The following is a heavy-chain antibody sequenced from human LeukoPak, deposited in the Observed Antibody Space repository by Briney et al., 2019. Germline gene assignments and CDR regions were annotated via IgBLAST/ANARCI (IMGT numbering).Heavy chain of an antibody. J-gene: IGHJ3*02. CDR1: GGSINSYY. V-gene: IGHV4-59*01. Sequence: SQTLSLTWTVSGGSINSYYWSWIRQFPGKGLEWVGYISYSGSTNYNPSLKTRVTISVDTSKSQSSLKLSSVTAADTAVYYCARDPTSRSSAFDIWGQGTMVTVSS. CDR2: ISYSGST. CDR3: ARDPTSRSSAFDI.